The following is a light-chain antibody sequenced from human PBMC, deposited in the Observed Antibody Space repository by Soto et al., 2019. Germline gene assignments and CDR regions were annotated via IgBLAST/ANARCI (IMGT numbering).Light chain of an antibody. CDR1: SSNIGSHT. CDR3: ASWDDRLNGPV. Sequence: QSVLTQPPSTSGTPGQRVAISCSGTSSNIGSHTVNWYQQLPGTAPKLLIYGDDQRPSGIPDRFSGSKSGTSASLAISGLHSEDGFDYYCASWDDRLNGPVFGGGTKLTVL. CDR2: GDD. V-gene: IGLV1-44*01. J-gene: IGLJ3*02.